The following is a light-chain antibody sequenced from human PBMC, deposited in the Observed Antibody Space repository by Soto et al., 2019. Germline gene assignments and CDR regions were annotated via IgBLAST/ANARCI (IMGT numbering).Light chain of an antibody. CDR1: SSDVGAYTS. V-gene: IGLV2-14*01. Sequence: QSALTQPASGSGSPGQSITISCSGTSSDVGAYTSVSWYQQHPGKAPKLMIYEVSNRPSGVSNRFSGSKSANTASLTISGLQADDEAHHYCTSYTSDNRSHVFGHGTKVTVL. J-gene: IGLJ1*01. CDR3: TSYTSDNRSHV. CDR2: EVS.